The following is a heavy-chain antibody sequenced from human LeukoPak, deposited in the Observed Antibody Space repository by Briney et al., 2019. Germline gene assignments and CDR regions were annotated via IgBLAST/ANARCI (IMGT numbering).Heavy chain of an antibody. CDR3: ARERVKVTAFDY. V-gene: IGHV3-48*04. Sequence: PGGTLRLSCAASGFTFSSHNMNWVRQAPGKGLEWVSFITSGSRTVHYADSVKGRFTISRDNAKSLLYLQMNSLRVEDTAVYYCARERVKVTAFDYWGQGTLVTVSS. D-gene: IGHD2-21*02. CDR2: ITSGSRTV. CDR1: GFTFSSHN. J-gene: IGHJ4*02.